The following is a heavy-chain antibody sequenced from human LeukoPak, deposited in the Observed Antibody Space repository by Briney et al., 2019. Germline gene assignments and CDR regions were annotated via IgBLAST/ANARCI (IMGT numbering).Heavy chain of an antibody. Sequence: SETLSLTCTVSGGSISSSSYYWGWIRQPPGTGLEWIGSIYYSGSTNYNPSLKSRVTISVDTSKNQSSLKLSSVTAADTAVYYCARELTGDYYYGMDVWGKGTTVTVSS. V-gene: IGHV4-39*07. CDR2: IYYSGST. CDR3: ARELTGDYYYGMDV. J-gene: IGHJ6*04. CDR1: GGSISSSSYY. D-gene: IGHD7-27*01.